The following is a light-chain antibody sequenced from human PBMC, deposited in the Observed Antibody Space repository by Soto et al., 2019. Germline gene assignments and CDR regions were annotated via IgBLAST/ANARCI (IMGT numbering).Light chain of an antibody. J-gene: IGKJ1*01. CDR2: RAS. V-gene: IGKV1-5*03. Sequence: DIQMTQTPSTLSASVGDRVTISCRASQSISDWLAWYQQKPGKAPRLLIYRASTLQSGVPSRFRGSGSGTEFSLTISDVQADDYASYYCQQYHIYSWTFGQGTTVGIK. CDR3: QQYHIYSWT. CDR1: QSISDW.